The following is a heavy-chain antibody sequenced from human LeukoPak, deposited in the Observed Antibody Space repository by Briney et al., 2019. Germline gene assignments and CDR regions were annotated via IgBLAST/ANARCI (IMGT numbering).Heavy chain of an antibody. D-gene: IGHD6-13*01. CDR1: GYIFTGYY. CDR2: INPSGGRT. J-gene: IGHJ5*02. Sequence: ASVKVSCKASGYIFTGYYMHWVRQVPGQGLEWMGTINPSGGRTTYAQKFQGRVTMTRDMSTSTVYMELSSLRSEDTAIYYCARGDGEAAAGTENWFDPWGQGTLVTVSS. V-gene: IGHV1-46*01. CDR3: ARGDGEAAAGTENWFDP.